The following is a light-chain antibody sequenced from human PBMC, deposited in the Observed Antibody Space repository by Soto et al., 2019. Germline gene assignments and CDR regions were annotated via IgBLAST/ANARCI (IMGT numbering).Light chain of an antibody. CDR1: QDISNY. J-gene: IGKJ5*01. CDR3: QQYDNLPFT. CDR2: DAS. Sequence: IQMTQSPSSLSASVGDRVTITCQASQDISNYLNWYQQKPGKAPKLLIYDASNLETGVPSRFSGSGSGTDFTFTISSLQPEDIATYYCQQYDNLPFTFGQGTRLETK. V-gene: IGKV1-33*01.